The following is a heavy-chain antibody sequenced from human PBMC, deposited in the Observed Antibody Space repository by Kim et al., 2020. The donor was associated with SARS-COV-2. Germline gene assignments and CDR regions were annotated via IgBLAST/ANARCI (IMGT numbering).Heavy chain of an antibody. Sequence: SETLSLTCTVSGGSISSSSYYWGWIRQPPGKGLEWIGSIYYSGSTYYNPSLKSRVTISVDTSKNQFSLKLSSVTAADTAVYYCAREERGYSYGPYFDYWGQGTLVTVSS. CDR1: GGSISSSSYY. D-gene: IGHD5-18*01. CDR3: AREERGYSYGPYFDY. J-gene: IGHJ4*02. CDR2: IYYSGST. V-gene: IGHV4-39*07.